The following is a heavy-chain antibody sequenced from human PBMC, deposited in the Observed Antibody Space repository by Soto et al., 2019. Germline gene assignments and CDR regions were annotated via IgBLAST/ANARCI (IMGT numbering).Heavy chain of an antibody. D-gene: IGHD2-2*01. Sequence: ASVKVSCKASGYTFTSYGISWLRQAPGQGLEWMGWISAYNGNTNYAQKLQGRVTMTTDTSTSTAYMELRSLRSDDTAVYYCARYCSSSSGDSGTTLTLDAFDIWRQATMVTV. CDR2: ISAYNGNT. CDR3: ARYCSSSSGDSGTTLTLDAFDI. V-gene: IGHV1-18*01. CDR1: GYTFTSYG. J-gene: IGHJ3*02.